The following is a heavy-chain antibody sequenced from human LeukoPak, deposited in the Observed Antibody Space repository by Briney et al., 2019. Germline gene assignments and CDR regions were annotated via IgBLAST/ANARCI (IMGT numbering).Heavy chain of an antibody. Sequence: PGRSLRLSCAASGFTFSSYAMHWVRQAPGKGLEWVSAISGSGGSTYYADSVKGRFTISRDNSKNTLYLQMNSLRAEDTAVYYCAKGLYYYDSSGYYVDWGQGTLVTVSS. D-gene: IGHD3-22*01. J-gene: IGHJ4*02. V-gene: IGHV3-23*01. CDR1: GFTFSSYA. CDR3: AKGLYYYDSSGYYVD. CDR2: ISGSGGST.